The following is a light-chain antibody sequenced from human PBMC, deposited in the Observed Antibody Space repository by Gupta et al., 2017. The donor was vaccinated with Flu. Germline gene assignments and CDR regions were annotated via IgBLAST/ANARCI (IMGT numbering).Light chain of an antibody. Sequence: ERATLSCRASQSVSRSYLAWYQQKPGQAPRLLIYGASSKATGIPDRFSGSGSGTDFTLTISRLEPEDFAVYYCQQYGSSPETFGQGTKVEIK. CDR3: QQYGSSPET. CDR2: GAS. CDR1: QSVSRSY. V-gene: IGKV3-20*01. J-gene: IGKJ1*01.